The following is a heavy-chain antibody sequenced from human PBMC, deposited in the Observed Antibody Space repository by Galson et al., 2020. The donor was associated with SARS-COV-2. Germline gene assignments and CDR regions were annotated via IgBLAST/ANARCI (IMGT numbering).Heavy chain of an antibody. V-gene: IGHV4-31*03. Sequence: ETSETLSLTCTVPSGTISSGGYYWSWIRQHPGKGLEWIGYIYYSGSTYHNPSLTSRVTISVDTSKNQFSLKLSSVTAADTAVYYCARARIVVVINAFDIWGQGTMVTVSS. CDR2: IYYSGST. D-gene: IGHD3-22*01. CDR1: SGTISSGGYY. CDR3: ARARIVVVINAFDI. J-gene: IGHJ3*02.